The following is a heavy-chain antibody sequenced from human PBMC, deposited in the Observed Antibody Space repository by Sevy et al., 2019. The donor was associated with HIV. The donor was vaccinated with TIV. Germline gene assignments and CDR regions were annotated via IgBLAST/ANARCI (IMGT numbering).Heavy chain of an antibody. V-gene: IGHV3-30*04. CDR1: GFTFSEYG. Sequence: GGSLRLSCAASGFTFSEYGMHWVRQAPGKGLEWVAVISHDGRNNKYNAVSVKGRFTISRDNSKNTVYLQMNSLRVEDTAIYYCARDRGEILSSAFKTWGQGTLVTVSS. CDR2: ISHDGRNNK. CDR3: ARDRGEILSSAFKT. D-gene: IGHD3-16*01. J-gene: IGHJ4*02.